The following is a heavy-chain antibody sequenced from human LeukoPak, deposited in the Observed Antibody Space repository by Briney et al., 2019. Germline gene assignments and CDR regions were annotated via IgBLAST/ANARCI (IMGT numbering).Heavy chain of an antibody. V-gene: IGHV4-59*11. J-gene: IGHJ3*02. CDR2: IYYSGST. CDR3: ASSSTSSHRHAFDI. Sequence: SETLSLTCTVSGGSISSHYWSWIRQPPGKGLEWIGYIYYSGSTNYNPSLKSRVTISVDTSKNQFSLKLSSVTAADTAVYYCASSSTSSHRHAFDIWGQGTMVTVSS. CDR1: GGSISSHY. D-gene: IGHD2-2*01.